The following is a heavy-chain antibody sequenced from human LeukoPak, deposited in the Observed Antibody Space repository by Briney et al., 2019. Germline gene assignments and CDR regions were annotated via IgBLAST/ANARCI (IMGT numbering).Heavy chain of an antibody. Sequence: GGSLRLSCAASGFTFTRNAMAWVRQAPGKGLEWVSAIDGSGGTTFYADSVKGRVTISRVQSTNTVYLQMNSLRADDTAVYYCAKAHCSSASCSRADNWGQGTLVTVSS. V-gene: IGHV3-23*01. CDR1: GFTFTRNA. CDR3: AKAHCSSASCSRADN. D-gene: IGHD2-2*01. CDR2: IDGSGGTT. J-gene: IGHJ4*02.